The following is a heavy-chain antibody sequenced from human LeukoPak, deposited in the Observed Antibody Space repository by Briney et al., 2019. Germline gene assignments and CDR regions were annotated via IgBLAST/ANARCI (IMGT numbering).Heavy chain of an antibody. D-gene: IGHD1-14*01. CDR1: GGSFSGYY. CDR3: ARLSGTTWRDWFDP. CDR2: INHSGST. Sequence: SETPSLTCAVYGGSFSGYYWSWIRQPPGKGLEWIGEINHSGSTNYNPSLKSRVTISVDTSKNQFSLKLSSVTAADTAVYYCARLSGTTWRDWFDPWGQGTLVTVSS. V-gene: IGHV4-34*01. J-gene: IGHJ5*02.